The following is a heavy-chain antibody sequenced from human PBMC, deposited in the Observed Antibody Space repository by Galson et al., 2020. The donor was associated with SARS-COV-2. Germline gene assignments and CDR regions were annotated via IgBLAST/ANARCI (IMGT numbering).Heavy chain of an antibody. CDR2: IWYDGKNK. J-gene: IGHJ4*02. V-gene: IGHV3-30*02. Sequence: QLGESLKISCAASGFPFSSYGMHWVRQAPGKGLEWVAFIWYDGKNKYYTDSVKGRFTISRDNSKNTLYMQMNSLRADDTGVYYCAKDHVPERNGDYEFDYWGQGTLVTVSS. D-gene: IGHD4-17*01. CDR3: AKDHVPERNGDYEFDY. CDR1: GFPFSSYG.